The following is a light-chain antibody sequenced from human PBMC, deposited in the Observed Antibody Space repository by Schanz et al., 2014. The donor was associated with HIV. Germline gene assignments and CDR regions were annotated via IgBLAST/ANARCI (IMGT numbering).Light chain of an antibody. V-gene: IGLV2-8*01. Sequence: QSALTQPASVSGSPGQSVAISCTGTSSDVGGYNYVSWYHQKPGKAPKLVIYEVSKRPSGVPDRFSGSKSGSTASLTVSGLQAEDEGDYYCSSYVGNNNLRVFGGGTKLTVL. CDR1: SSDVGGYNY. J-gene: IGLJ3*02. CDR3: SSYVGNNNLRV. CDR2: EVS.